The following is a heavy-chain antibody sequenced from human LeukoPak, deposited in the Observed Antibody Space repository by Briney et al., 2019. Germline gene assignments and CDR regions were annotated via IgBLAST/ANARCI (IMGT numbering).Heavy chain of an antibody. CDR3: ARSGTYCSSTSCYMDYYYMDV. CDR1: GFTFDDYG. D-gene: IGHD2-2*02. J-gene: IGHJ6*03. CDR2: IKQDGSEK. Sequence: GGSLRLSCAASGFTFDDYGMSWVRQAPGKGLEWVANIKQDGSEKYYVDSVKGRFTISRDNAKNSLYLQMNSLRAEDTAVYYCARSGTYCSSTSCYMDYYYMDVWGKGTTVTVSS. V-gene: IGHV3-7*01.